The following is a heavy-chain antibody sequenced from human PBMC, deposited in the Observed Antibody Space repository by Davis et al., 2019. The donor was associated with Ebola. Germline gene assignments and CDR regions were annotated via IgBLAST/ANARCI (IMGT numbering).Heavy chain of an antibody. CDR1: GFTFSSYA. V-gene: IGHV3-30*04. D-gene: IGHD2-15*01. CDR3: AKEREVVVAATGFDC. CDR2: ISYDGSNK. J-gene: IGHJ4*02. Sequence: PGGSLRLSCAASGFTFSSYAMHWVRQAPGKGLEWVAVISYDGSNKYYADSVKGRFTISRDNSKSTLYLQMSSLRAEDTAVYWCAKEREVVVAATGFDCWGQGALVTVSS.